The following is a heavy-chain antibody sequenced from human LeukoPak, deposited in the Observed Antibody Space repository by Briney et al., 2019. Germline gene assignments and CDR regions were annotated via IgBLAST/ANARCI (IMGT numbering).Heavy chain of an antibody. D-gene: IGHD3-3*01. CDR1: GFTFSTYW. J-gene: IGHJ6*03. V-gene: IGHV3-23*01. CDR3: AKDYDSWRGYMDV. Sequence: PGGSLRLSCAASGFTFSTYWMSWVRQAPGKGLEWVSAISGSGGSTYYADSVKGRFTISRDNSKNTLYLQMNSLRAEDTAVYYCAKDYDSWRGYMDVWGKGTTVTVSS. CDR2: ISGSGGST.